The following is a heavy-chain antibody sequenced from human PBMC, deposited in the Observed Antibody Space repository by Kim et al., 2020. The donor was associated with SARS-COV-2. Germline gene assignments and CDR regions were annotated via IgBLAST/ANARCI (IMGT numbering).Heavy chain of an antibody. D-gene: IGHD3-10*01. CDR3: VGGSGSYPLYYYGMDV. Sequence: SVKVRLTISRDNGKNSLYLQMNSLRDEDTAVYYCVGGSGSYPLYYYGMDVWGQGTTVTVSS. J-gene: IGHJ6*02. V-gene: IGHV3-48*02.